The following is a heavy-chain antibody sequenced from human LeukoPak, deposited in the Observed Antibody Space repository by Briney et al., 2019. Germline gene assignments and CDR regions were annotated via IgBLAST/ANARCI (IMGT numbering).Heavy chain of an antibody. J-gene: IGHJ3*02. CDR3: ARARYVNSFYAFDI. CDR1: GGSISSYY. D-gene: IGHD3-9*01. CDR2: ISKSGNT. V-gene: IGHV4-59*01. Sequence: SETLSLTCTVSGGSISSYYWSWIRQPPGKGLEWIGYISKSGNTNYSPSLKSRVTISGDTSKNQFFLKLSSVTAADTAVYYCARARYVNSFYAFDIWGQGTMVTVSS.